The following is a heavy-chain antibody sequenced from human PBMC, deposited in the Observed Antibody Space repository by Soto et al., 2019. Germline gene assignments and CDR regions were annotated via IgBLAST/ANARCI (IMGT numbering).Heavy chain of an antibody. CDR2: IYYSGST. CDR1: GGSISSGGYY. CDR3: ARVDRIVAIGF. V-gene: IGHV4-31*03. D-gene: IGHD2-15*01. J-gene: IGHJ4*02. Sequence: QVQLQESGPGLVKPSQTLSLTCTVSGGSISSGGYYWSWIRQHPGKGLEWIGYIYYSGSTYYNPSLKSXXTXSXXTSKNQFSLKLSSVTAADTAVYYCARVDRIVAIGFWGQGTLVTVSS.